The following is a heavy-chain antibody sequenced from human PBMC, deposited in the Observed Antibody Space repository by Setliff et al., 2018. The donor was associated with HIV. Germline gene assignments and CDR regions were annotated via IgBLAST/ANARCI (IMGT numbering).Heavy chain of an antibody. V-gene: IGHV3-48*03. CDR2: ISSSGETI. CDR1: GFRINNYD. CDR3: ARDRRDDYYLTAYFDS. D-gene: IGHD1-26*01. Sequence: GGSLRLSCAASGFRINNYDMNWVRQAPGKGLEWISHISSSGETIYYADSVKGRFTISRDNAKNSLYLQMNSLRAEDTAVYYCARDRRDDYYLTAYFDSLGQGTLVTVSS. J-gene: IGHJ4*02.